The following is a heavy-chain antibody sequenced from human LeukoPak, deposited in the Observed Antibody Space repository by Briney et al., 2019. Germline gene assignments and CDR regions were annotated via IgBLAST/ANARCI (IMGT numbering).Heavy chain of an antibody. CDR2: SSFGGGTT. CDR1: AFRFSSFA. J-gene: IGHJ4*02. CDR3: AKSMSTSRSGLDS. Sequence: GGSLRLSCAASAFRFSSFAMTWVRQAPGKGLEWISGSSFGGGTTYYADSVKGRFTISRDNSKNTLSLQMNSLRVEDTAVYYCAKSMSTSRSGLDSWGQGTLVTVSS. D-gene: IGHD5/OR15-5a*01. V-gene: IGHV3-23*01.